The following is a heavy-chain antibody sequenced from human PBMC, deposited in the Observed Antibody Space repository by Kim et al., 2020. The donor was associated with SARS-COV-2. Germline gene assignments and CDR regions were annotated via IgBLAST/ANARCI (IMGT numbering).Heavy chain of an antibody. J-gene: IGHJ1*01. CDR3: AKDISGWREYFQH. Sequence: GGSLRLSCAASGFTFSSYGMHWVRQAPGKGLEWVAVISYDGSNKYYADSVKGRFTISRDNSKNTLYLQMNSLRAEDTAVYYCAKDISGWREYFQHWAQGT. D-gene: IGHD6-19*01. CDR2: ISYDGSNK. V-gene: IGHV3-30*18. CDR1: GFTFSSYG.